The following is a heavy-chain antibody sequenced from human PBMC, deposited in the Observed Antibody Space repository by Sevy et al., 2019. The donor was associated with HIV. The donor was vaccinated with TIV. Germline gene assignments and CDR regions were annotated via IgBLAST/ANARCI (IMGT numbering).Heavy chain of an antibody. Sequence: SEILSLTCAVYGGSFSGYYWSWIRQPPGKGLEWIGEINHSGSTNYNPSLKSRVTISVDTSKNQFSLKLSSVTAADTAVYYCAREYSSSQEGLDYWGQGTLVTVPS. J-gene: IGHJ4*02. D-gene: IGHD6-13*01. V-gene: IGHV4-34*01. CDR1: GGSFSGYY. CDR3: AREYSSSQEGLDY. CDR2: INHSGST.